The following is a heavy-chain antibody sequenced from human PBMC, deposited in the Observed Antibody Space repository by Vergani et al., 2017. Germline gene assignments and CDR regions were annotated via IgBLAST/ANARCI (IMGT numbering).Heavy chain of an antibody. CDR2: IYHSGST. Sequence: QVQLQESGPGLVKPPGTLSLTCAVSGGSISSSNWWSWVRQPPGKGLEWIGEIYHSGSTNYNPSLKSRVTISVYTSKNQLSLKLSAVTAADTAVYYCARGRRGGRYYYYYMDVWGKGTTVTVSS. V-gene: IGHV4-4*03. CDR1: GGSISSSNW. CDR3: ARGRRGGRYYYYYMDV. J-gene: IGHJ6*03. D-gene: IGHD2-15*01.